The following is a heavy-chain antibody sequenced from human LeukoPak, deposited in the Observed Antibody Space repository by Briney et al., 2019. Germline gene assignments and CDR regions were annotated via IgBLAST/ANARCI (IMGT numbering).Heavy chain of an antibody. V-gene: IGHV4-34*01. CDR3: ARAPTHRSTTVTTFSWFDP. CDR1: GGSFSGYY. D-gene: IGHD4-17*01. J-gene: IGHJ5*02. Sequence: SETLSLTCAVYGGSFSGYYWSWIRQPPGEGLEWIGEINHSGSTNYNPSLKSRVTISVDTSKNQFSLKLSSVTAADTAVYYCARAPTHRSTTVTTFSWFDPWGQGTLVTVSS. CDR2: INHSGST.